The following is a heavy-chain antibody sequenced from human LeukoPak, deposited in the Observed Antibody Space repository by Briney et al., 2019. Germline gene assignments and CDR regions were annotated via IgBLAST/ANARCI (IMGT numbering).Heavy chain of an antibody. CDR3: ASYTQSGYYDSTVPTGY. V-gene: IGHV3-74*01. J-gene: IGHJ4*02. D-gene: IGHD3-22*01. Sequence: GGSLRLSCGGSGFTLSSYWMHWVRQGPGKGLVWVSRIYSDGSRTDYADSVKGRFTISRDNSKNTVYLEVISLTDEDTAVYYCASYTQSGYYDSTVPTGYWGQGTLVTVSS. CDR2: IYSDGSRT. CDR1: GFTLSSYW.